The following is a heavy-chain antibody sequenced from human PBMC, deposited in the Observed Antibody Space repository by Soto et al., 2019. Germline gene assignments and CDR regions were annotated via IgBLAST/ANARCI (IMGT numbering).Heavy chain of an antibody. CDR3: AIDVGATDY. D-gene: IGHD1-26*01. CDR1: GYTFTSYA. V-gene: IGHV1-3*01. Sequence: QVQLVQSGAEVKKPGASVKVSCKASGYTFTSYAMHWVRQAPGQRLEWMGWINAGNGNTQYSQKCQGRATITRDTSASTAYMELSSLRSEDTAVYYWAIDVGATDYWGQGTLVTVSS. J-gene: IGHJ4*02. CDR2: INAGNGNT.